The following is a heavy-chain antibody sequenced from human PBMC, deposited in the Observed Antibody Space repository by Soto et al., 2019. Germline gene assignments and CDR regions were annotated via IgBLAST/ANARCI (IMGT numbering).Heavy chain of an antibody. J-gene: IGHJ6*02. CDR3: ARYEDYYGMDI. D-gene: IGHD3-16*01. CDR2: CTSHSFGGTT. V-gene: IGHV3-49*04. CDR1: GFTFTAHA. Sequence: PGGSLRLSCTFSGFTFTAHALTWVRQAPGKGLGWVAFCTSHSFGGTTDFAASVKARFTISRDDTKSIAYLQMNNLQIADTAIYNCARYEDYYGMDIWGQGTTVTVSS.